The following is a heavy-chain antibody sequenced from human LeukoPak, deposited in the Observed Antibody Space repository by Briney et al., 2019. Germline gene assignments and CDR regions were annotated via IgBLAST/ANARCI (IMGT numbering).Heavy chain of an antibody. D-gene: IGHD4-23*01. CDR1: GASITSYY. J-gene: IGHJ6*02. CDR3: AKMRDGNPQTVGGMGA. CDR2: IYTRDIRIT. V-gene: IGHV4-4*07. Sequence: SETLSLTCTVSGASITSYYWSWVRQPAGKGLEWIGRIYTRDIRITTYNPSLKSRVILSLDASKNQFSLTLTSVTAADTAVYYCAKMRDGNPQTVGGMGAWGPGSTVAVSS.